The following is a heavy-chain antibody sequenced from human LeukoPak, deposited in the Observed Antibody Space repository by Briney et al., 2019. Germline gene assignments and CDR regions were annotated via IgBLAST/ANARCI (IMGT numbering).Heavy chain of an antibody. Sequence: GFLRLCCAASGFTFSTYWMSCVRRAPGEGVEGVANIKYYSSEKYYVDSVKGRFTISRDNAKNSLDLQMDSLRVEDTAVYYCARGGGYRWIQFPFEYWGQGTLVTVSS. CDR2: IKYYSSEK. CDR3: ARGGGYRWIQFPFEY. D-gene: IGHD5-24*01. V-gene: IGHV3-7*03. CDR1: GFTFSTYW. J-gene: IGHJ4*02.